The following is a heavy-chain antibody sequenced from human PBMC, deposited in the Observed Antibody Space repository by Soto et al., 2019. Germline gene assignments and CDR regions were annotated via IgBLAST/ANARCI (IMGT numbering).Heavy chain of an antibody. J-gene: IGHJ5*02. CDR2: FIPIFGTA. Sequence: QVQLVQSGAEVKKPGSSVKVSCKASGGTLRSHVISWVRQAPGQGLEWMGGFIPIFGTANYAQKFQGRVTITVDESTSTADLELSSLSSEDTAVYYCGSRNDYGDYTWFDPWGQGTLVTVSS. CDR3: GSRNDYGDYTWFDP. CDR1: GGTLRSHV. V-gene: IGHV1-69*12. D-gene: IGHD4-17*01.